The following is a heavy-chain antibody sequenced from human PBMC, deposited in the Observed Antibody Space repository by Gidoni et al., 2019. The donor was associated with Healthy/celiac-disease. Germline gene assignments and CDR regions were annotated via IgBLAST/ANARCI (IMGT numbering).Heavy chain of an antibody. Sequence: EVQLLESGGGLVQPGGSLRLSCAASVFTFSSYAMIWVRQAPGKGLEWGSDISGSGGSKYYADTVKGRFTISRDNSKNTLYLQMNRLRAEETAVYYCAKEGQYYYDSSGYPDYWGKGTLVTVSS. V-gene: IGHV3-23*01. J-gene: IGHJ4*02. CDR1: VFTFSSYA. CDR2: ISGSGGSK. D-gene: IGHD3-22*01. CDR3: AKEGQYYYDSSGYPDY.